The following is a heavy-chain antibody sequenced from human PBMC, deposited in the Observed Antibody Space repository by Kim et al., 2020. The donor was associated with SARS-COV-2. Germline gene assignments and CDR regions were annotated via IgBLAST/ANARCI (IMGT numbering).Heavy chain of an antibody. J-gene: IGHJ4*02. CDR1: GGSFSGYY. D-gene: IGHD3-16*01. Sequence: SETLSLTCAVYGGSFSGYYWSWIRQPPGKGLEWIGEINHSGSTNYNPSLKSRVTISVDTSKNQFSLKLSSVTAADTAVYYCARSMMYFDYWGQGTLVTVS. CDR3: ARSMMYFDY. V-gene: IGHV4-34*01. CDR2: INHSGST.